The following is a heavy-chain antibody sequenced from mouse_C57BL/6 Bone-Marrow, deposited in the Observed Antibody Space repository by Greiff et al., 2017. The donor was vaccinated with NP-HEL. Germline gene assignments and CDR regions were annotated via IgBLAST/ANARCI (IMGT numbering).Heavy chain of an antibody. CDR2: ISNGGGST. CDR3: ARRDYDYDGWYFDV. CDR1: GFTFSDYY. V-gene: IGHV5-12*01. D-gene: IGHD2-4*01. J-gene: IGHJ1*03. Sequence: EVQLVESGGGLVQPGGSLKLSCAASGFTFSDYYMYWVRQTPEKRLEWVAYISNGGGSTYYPDTVKGRFTSSRDNAKNTLYLQMSRLKSEDTAMYYCARRDYDYDGWYFDVWGTGTTVTVSS.